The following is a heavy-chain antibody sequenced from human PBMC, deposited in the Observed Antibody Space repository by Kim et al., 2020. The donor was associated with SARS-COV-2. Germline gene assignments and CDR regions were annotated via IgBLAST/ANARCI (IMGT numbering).Heavy chain of an antibody. Sequence: SVKVSCKASGGTFSSYAISWVRQAPGQGLEWMGRIIPKLGIANYAQKFQGRVTITADKSTSTAYMELSSLRSEDTAVYYCSRDPRGDCWGQGTLVTVTS. CDR3: SRDPRGDC. J-gene: IGHJ4*02. CDR1: GGTFSSYA. V-gene: IGHV1-69*04. CDR2: IIPKLGIA.